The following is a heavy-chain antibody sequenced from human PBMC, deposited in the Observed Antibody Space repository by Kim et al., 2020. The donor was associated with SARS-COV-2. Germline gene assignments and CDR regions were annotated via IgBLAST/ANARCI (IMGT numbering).Heavy chain of an antibody. CDR2: ISSSGSTI. D-gene: IGHD3-3*01. V-gene: IGHV3-48*03. J-gene: IGHJ6*02. Sequence: GGSLRLSCAASGFTFSSYEMNRVRQAPGKGLEWVSYISSSGSTIYYADSVKGRFTISRDNAKNSLYLQMNSLRAEDTAVYYCARDLLVSDFWSAQRVRNYYYYYGMDVWGQGTTVTVSS. CDR1: GFTFSSYE. CDR3: ARDLLVSDFWSAQRVRNYYYYYGMDV.